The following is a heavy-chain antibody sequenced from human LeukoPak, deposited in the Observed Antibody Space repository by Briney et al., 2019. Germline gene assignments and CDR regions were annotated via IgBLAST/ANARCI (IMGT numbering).Heavy chain of an antibody. CDR2: VYSSGHT. V-gene: IGHV4-4*07. CDR3: ARRTWGSDFDY. CDR1: GGSINNYY. D-gene: IGHD7-27*01. Sequence: SENPSLICTVSGGSINNYYWSWIRQPAGEGLEWIGQVYSSGHTTYNPSLKSRVTMSVGTSKNQFSLSLGSLTAADTAVYYCARRTWGSDFDYWGQGTPVTVSS. J-gene: IGHJ4*02.